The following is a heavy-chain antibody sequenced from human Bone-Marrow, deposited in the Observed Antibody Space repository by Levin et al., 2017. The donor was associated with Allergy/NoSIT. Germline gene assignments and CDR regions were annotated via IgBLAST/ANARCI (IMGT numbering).Heavy chain of an antibody. CDR3: VRTWTPRAVVLGN. V-gene: IGHV3-11*01. D-gene: IGHD3/OR15-3a*01. CDR1: GFNFNDYH. CDR2: ISNSGRTK. J-gene: IGHJ4*02. Sequence: GESLKISCVASGFNFNDYHMSWIRQAPGKGLEWASYISNSGRTKYYTESVKGRFTISRDNARNSVSLQMNNLRAEDSAVYYCVRTWTPRAVVLGNWGQGTRVTVSS.